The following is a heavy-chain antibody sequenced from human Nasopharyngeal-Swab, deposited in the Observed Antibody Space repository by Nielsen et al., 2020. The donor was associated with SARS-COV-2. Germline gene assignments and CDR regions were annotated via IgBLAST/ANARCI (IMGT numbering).Heavy chain of an antibody. V-gene: IGHV4-34*01. CDR1: GGSFSGYY. J-gene: IGHJ3*02. CDR3: ARETYCSSTSCSPPDAFDI. CDR2: INHSGST. D-gene: IGHD2-2*01. Sequence: SETLSLPCAVYGGSFSGYYWSWIRQPPGKGLEWIGEINHSGSTNYNPSLKSRVTISVDTSKNQFSLKLSSVTAADTAVYYCARETYCSSTSCSPPDAFDIWGQGTMVTVSS.